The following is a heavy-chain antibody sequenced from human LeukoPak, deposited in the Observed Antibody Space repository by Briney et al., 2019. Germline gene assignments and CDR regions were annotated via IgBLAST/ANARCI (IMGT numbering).Heavy chain of an antibody. J-gene: IGHJ5*02. Sequence: PGGSLRLSCAASGFTVSSNYMSWVRQAPGKGLEWVSVIYSGGSTYYADSVKGRFTISRDNSKNTLYLQMNSLRAEDTAVYYCARGRRRRWLQLVGAYWFDPWGQGTLVTVSS. V-gene: IGHV3-53*01. CDR1: GFTVSSNY. CDR3: ARGRRRRWLQLVGAYWFDP. CDR2: IYSGGST. D-gene: IGHD5-24*01.